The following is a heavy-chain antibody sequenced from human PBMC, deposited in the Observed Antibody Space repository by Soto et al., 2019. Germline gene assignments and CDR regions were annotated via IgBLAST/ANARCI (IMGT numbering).Heavy chain of an antibody. D-gene: IGHD6-13*01. Sequence: GGSLRLSCAASGFTFSSYGMHWVRQAPGKGLEWVAVIWYDGSNKYYADSVKGRFTISRDNSKNTLYLQMNSLRAEDTAVYYCARDLTPGIAAAGDYWGQGTLVTVSS. V-gene: IGHV3-33*01. CDR2: IWYDGSNK. CDR3: ARDLTPGIAAAGDY. CDR1: GFTFSSYG. J-gene: IGHJ4*02.